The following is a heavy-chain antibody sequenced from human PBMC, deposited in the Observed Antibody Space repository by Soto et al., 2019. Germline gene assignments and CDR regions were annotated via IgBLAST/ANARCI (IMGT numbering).Heavy chain of an antibody. CDR3: AKDTSAFDI. Sequence: GGSPRLRCAASGFTFSSYGMHLVRQAPGKGLEWVAVISYDGSNKYYADSVKGRFTISRDNSKNTLYLQMNSLRAEDTAVYYCAKDTSAFDIWGQGTMVTVSS. CDR1: GFTFSSYG. V-gene: IGHV3-30*18. J-gene: IGHJ3*02. D-gene: IGHD3-16*01. CDR2: ISYDGSNK.